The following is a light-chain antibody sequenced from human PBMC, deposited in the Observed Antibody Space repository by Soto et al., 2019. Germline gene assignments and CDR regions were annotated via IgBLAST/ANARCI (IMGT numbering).Light chain of an antibody. J-gene: IGKJ3*01. CDR2: AAS. V-gene: IGKV1-39*01. Sequence: DIQMTQSPSSLSASVGDRVTITCRASQTISSSYLNWYQQRPGKAPNLLIYAASSLQSGVPSRFSGSGSGTHFTLTISSLQPEDYATYFCQQTYSTVISFGPGTKVDIK. CDR3: QQTYSTVIS. CDR1: QTISSSY.